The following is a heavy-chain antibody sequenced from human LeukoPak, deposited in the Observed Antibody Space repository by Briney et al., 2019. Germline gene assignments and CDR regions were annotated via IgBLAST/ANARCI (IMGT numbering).Heavy chain of an antibody. V-gene: IGHV1-69*06. Sequence: SVKVSCKASGGTFSSYAISWVRQAPGQGLEWMGGIIPIFGTANYAQKFQGRVTITADKSTSTAYMELSSLRSEDTAVYYCATVLLRVRGSYYLDYWGQGTLVTVSS. CDR3: ATVLLRVRGSYYLDY. CDR2: IIPIFGTA. D-gene: IGHD3-10*01. CDR1: GGTFSSYA. J-gene: IGHJ4*02.